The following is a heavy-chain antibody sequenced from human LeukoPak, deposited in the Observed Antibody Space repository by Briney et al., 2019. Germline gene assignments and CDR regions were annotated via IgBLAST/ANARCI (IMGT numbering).Heavy chain of an antibody. CDR3: ARLVQNWFDP. CDR2: IYHSGST. J-gene: IGHJ5*02. Sequence: SETLSLTCTVSGYSISSGYYWGWIRQPPGKGLEWIGSIYHSGSTYYNPSLKSRVTISVDTSKNQFSLRLSSVTAADTAVYYCARLVQNWFDPWGQGTLVTVSS. V-gene: IGHV4-38-2*02. CDR1: GYSISSGYY. D-gene: IGHD2-8*02.